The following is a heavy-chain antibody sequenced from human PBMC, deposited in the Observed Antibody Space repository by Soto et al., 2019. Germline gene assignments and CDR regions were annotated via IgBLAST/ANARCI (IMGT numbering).Heavy chain of an antibody. CDR1: GGSISSYY. D-gene: IGHD6-13*01. J-gene: IGHJ5*02. V-gene: IGHV4-59*01. CDR3: ARTASAAGPYNWFDP. CDR2: IYYSGST. Sequence: SETLSLTCTASGGSISSYYWSWIRQPPGKGLEWIGYIYYSGSTNYNPSLKSRVTISVDTSKNQSSLKLSSVTAADTAVYYCARTASAAGPYNWFDPWGQGTLVTVSS.